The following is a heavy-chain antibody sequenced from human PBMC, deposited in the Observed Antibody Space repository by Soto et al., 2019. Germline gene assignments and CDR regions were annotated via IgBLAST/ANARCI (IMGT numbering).Heavy chain of an antibody. J-gene: IGHJ6*02. V-gene: IGHV1-46*01. CDR2: INPSGGST. CDR3: ASVNCSSTSCLYYYYGMDV. Sequence: AASVKVSCKASGYTFTSYYMHWVRQAPGQGLEWMGIINPSGGSTSYAQKFQGRVTMTRDTSTSTVYMELSSLRSEDTAVYYCASVNCSSTSCLYYYYGMDVWGQGTTVTVSS. D-gene: IGHD2-2*01. CDR1: GYTFTSYY.